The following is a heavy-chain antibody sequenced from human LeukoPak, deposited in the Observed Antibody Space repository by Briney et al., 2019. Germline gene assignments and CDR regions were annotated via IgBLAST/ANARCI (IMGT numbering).Heavy chain of an antibody. CDR3: VSSRVATPPYNYGMDV. J-gene: IGHJ6*02. Sequence: SETLSLTSTVSGESLTIGNYYWTWIRQPAGKGLEWIGRIHSSGFANYNRSLKSRVTISRDTSKNQLSLKVSSVTAADTAVYFCVSSRVATPPYNYGMDVWGQGTTVVVSS. D-gene: IGHD3-3*01. CDR2: IHSSGFA. CDR1: GESLTIGNYY. V-gene: IGHV4-61*02.